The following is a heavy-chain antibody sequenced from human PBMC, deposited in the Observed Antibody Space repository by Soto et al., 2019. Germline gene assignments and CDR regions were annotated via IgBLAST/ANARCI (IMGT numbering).Heavy chain of an antibody. Sequence: QAGGSLRLSCAASGFTFSSYAMSWVRQAPGRGLEWVSAISGSGGSTYYADSVKGRFTISRDNSKNTLYLQMNSLRAEDTAVYYCAKTLLLLWFGEFIPHPPYFDYWGQGTLVTVSS. CDR1: GFTFSSYA. D-gene: IGHD3-10*01. V-gene: IGHV3-23*01. CDR2: ISGSGGST. J-gene: IGHJ4*02. CDR3: AKTLLLLWFGEFIPHPPYFDY.